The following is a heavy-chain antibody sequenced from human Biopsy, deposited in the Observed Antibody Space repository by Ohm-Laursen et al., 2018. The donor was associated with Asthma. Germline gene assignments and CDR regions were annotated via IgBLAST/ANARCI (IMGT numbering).Heavy chain of an antibody. CDR3: ARNLPGYTYGPFED. CDR2: IYYSGET. CDR1: GASITTSPSY. D-gene: IGHD5-18*01. J-gene: IGHJ4*02. Sequence: TLSLTCTVSGASITTSPSYWSWLRLLPGKGLEWIGCIYYSGETFFNPSLKNPLFMSLDSSKNQFSLKMTSVTVADTAEYFCARNLPGYTYGPFEDWGQGTLVTVSS. V-gene: IGHV4-31*02.